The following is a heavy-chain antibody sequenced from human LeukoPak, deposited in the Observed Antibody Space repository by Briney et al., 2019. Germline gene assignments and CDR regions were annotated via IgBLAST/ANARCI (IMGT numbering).Heavy chain of an antibody. V-gene: IGHV3-30*18. D-gene: IGHD4-17*01. CDR2: ISDDGGKK. CDR1: GFTFSSYG. Sequence: QAGGSLRLSCAASGFTFSSYGMHWGRQAPGKGLEWVALISDDGGKKYYADSVKVRFTISRDNSKNTLYLQMNSLRAEDTALYYCAKDLDHDYDDYGLDYWGQGTLVTVSS. CDR3: AKDLDHDYDDYGLDY. J-gene: IGHJ4*02.